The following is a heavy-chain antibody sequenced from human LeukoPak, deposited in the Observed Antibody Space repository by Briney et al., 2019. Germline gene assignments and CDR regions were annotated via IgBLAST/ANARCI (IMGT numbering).Heavy chain of an antibody. CDR3: ARDQKLWFGESYAFDI. V-gene: IGHV4-4*07. J-gene: IGHJ3*02. CDR1: GGSISSYY. CDR2: IYTSGST. Sequence: SETLSLTCTVSGGSISSYYWSWIRQPAGKGLEWIGRIYTSGSTNCNPSLKSRVTMTRDTSTSTVYMELSSLRSEDTAVYYCARDQKLWFGESYAFDIWGQGTMVTVSS. D-gene: IGHD3-10*01.